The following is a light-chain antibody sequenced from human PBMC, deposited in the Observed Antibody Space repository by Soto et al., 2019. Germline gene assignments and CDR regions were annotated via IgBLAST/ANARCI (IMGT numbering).Light chain of an antibody. Sequence: DIQMNQFPSTLSASVGDRVTITRRASQSVNTWLAWDQQKPGKAPTLLIYRASSLESGVPSRVSGSGSGTDFTLTNRSLQPDDFATYACQQYNLYPRTFGQGTKVEVK. CDR3: QQYNLYPRT. V-gene: IGKV1-5*03. CDR2: RAS. CDR1: QSVNTW. J-gene: IGKJ1*01.